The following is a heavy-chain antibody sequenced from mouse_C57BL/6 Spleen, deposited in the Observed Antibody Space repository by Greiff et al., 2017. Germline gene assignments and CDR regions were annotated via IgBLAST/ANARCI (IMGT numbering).Heavy chain of an antibody. V-gene: IGHV1-81*01. CDR2: IYPRSGNT. D-gene: IGHD1-1*01. Sequence: QVQLKQSGAELARPGASVKLSCKASGYTFTSYGISWVKQRTGQGLEWIGEIYPRSGNTYYNEKFKGKATLTADKSSSTAYMELRSLTSEDSAVYFCARGGDYYYGSSYAMDYWGQGTSVTVSS. CDR1: GYTFTSYG. CDR3: ARGGDYYYGSSYAMDY. J-gene: IGHJ4*01.